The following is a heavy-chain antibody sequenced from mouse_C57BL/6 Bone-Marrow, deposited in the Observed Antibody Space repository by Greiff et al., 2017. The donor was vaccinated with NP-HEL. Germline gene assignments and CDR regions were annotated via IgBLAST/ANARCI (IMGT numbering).Heavy chain of an antibody. J-gene: IGHJ4*01. CDR1: GFNIKDDY. CDR3: SSRPTIVTTSNYYAMDY. Sequence: DVQLQESGAELVRPGASVKLSCTASGFNIKDDYMHWVKQRPEQGLEWIGWIDPENGDTEYAPKFQGKATITADTSSNTAYLQLSSLTSEDTAVYYCSSRPTIVTTSNYYAMDYWGQGTSVTVSS. V-gene: IGHV14-4*01. D-gene: IGHD2-5*01. CDR2: IDPENGDT.